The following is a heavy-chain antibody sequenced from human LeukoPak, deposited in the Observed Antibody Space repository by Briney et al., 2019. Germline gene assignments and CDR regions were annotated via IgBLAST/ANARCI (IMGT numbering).Heavy chain of an antibody. CDR1: GFTFSSFG. CDR3: AKATSSIATLGY. D-gene: IGHD6-6*01. J-gene: IGHJ4*02. V-gene: IGHV3-23*01. CDR2: ISGSGGRT. Sequence: GGSLRLSCAASGFTFSSFGMNWVRQAPGKGLEWVSAISGSGGRTFYADSVKGRFAISRDNSKNTVYLQMNSLRAEDTAVYYCAKATSSIATLGYWGQGTLVTVSS.